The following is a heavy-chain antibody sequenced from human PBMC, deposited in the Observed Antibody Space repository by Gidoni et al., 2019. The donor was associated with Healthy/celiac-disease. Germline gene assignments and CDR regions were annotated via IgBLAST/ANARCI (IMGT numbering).Heavy chain of an antibody. D-gene: IGHD4-17*01. J-gene: IGHJ4*02. CDR1: GFTFSSYA. V-gene: IGHV3-30-3*01. CDR3: ARALRELGKPFDY. CDR2: ISYDGSNK. Sequence: QVQLLESGGGVVQPGRSLRLSCSASGFTFSSYAMHWVRQPPGKGLEWVAVISYDGSNKYYADSVKGRFTISRDNSKNTLYLQMNSLRAEDTAVYYCARALRELGKPFDYWGQGTLVTVSS.